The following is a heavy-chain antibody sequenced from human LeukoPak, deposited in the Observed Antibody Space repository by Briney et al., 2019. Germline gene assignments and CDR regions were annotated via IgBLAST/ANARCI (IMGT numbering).Heavy chain of an antibody. D-gene: IGHD3-22*01. V-gene: IGHV3-21*01. CDR2: ISYSSSYI. CDR1: GFTFSSYT. CDR3: ARDLHSCDSSAYHPVSY. Sequence: PGGSLRLSCEASGFTFSSYTMNWVRQAPGKGLEWVSSISYSSSYIYYADSVKGRFTISRDNAKNSLYLQMNSLRAEDTAVYYCARDLHSCDSSAYHPVSYWGQGTLVTVSS. J-gene: IGHJ4*02.